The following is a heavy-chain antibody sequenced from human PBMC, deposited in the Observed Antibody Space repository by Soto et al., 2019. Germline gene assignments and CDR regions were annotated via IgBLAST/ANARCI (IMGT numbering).Heavy chain of an antibody. J-gene: IGHJ1*01. CDR3: ARSYRDSYEH. V-gene: IGHV4-4*07. CDR1: GGSISNNY. D-gene: IGHD4-17*01. Sequence: QVQLQESGPRLVKPSETLSLTCNVSGGSISNNYWTWIRQPAGKGLEWFGRIYSNGRTNFNPSLKSRISMSIDTSKNQFSLKLTSVTAADTAVYYCARSYRDSYEHWGQGTLVTVSS. CDR2: IYSNGRT.